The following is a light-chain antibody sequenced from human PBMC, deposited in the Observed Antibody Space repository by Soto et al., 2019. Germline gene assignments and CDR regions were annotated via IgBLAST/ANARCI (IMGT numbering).Light chain of an antibody. CDR3: CSYTTTSST. V-gene: IGLV2-14*01. CDR2: EVT. J-gene: IGLJ3*02. Sequence: QSALTQPASVSGSPGQSITISCTGTINDIGSYHYVAWYQHHPGKAPKLIIYEVTHRPSGVSNRFSGSKSGNTASLTISGLQAEDEADYYCCSYTTTSSTFGGGTKLTVL. CDR1: INDIGSYHY.